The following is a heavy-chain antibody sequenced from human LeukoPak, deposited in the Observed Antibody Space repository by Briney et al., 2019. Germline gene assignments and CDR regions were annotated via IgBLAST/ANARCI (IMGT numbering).Heavy chain of an antibody. CDR1: GFTFGSYG. D-gene: IGHD5-18*01. CDR3: ARDLSYGFFDY. CDR2: IRSDGSNK. J-gene: IGHJ4*02. V-gene: IGHV3-30*02. Sequence: GGSLRLSCAASGFTFGSYGMHWVREAPGKGREWVTFIRSDGSNKYYADSLKGRFTISRDNSKNTLYLQMNTRIADHTAVYFCARDLSYGFFDYGGQGTLVTVSS.